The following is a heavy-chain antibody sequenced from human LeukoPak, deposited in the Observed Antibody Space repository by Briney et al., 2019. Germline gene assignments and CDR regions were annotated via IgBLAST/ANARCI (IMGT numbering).Heavy chain of an antibody. D-gene: IGHD3-9*01. Sequence: PGGSLRLSCAASGFTFSRDWMHWVRQAPGKGLEWVSSVSGSGGSTYYADSVKGRFSISRDNSKNTLYLQMNSLRAEDTAVYYCAKGTSPTLYDVLTGSDSWGQGTLVTVSS. CDR1: GFTFSRDW. J-gene: IGHJ5*01. CDR2: VSGSGGST. CDR3: AKGTSPTLYDVLTGSDS. V-gene: IGHV3-23*01.